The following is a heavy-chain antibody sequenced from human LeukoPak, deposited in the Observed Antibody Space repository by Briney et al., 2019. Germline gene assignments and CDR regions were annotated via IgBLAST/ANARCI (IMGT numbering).Heavy chain of an antibody. V-gene: IGHV1-46*01. D-gene: IGHD6-13*01. CDR3: ARALPRIAAAGTLGRLFDY. CDR2: INPSGGST. Sequence: ASVKVSCKASGYTFTSYYMHWVRLAPGQGLEWMGIINPSGGSTSYAQKFQGRVTMTRDTSTSTVYMELSSLRSEDTAVYYCARALPRIAAAGTLGRLFDYWGQGTLVTVSS. J-gene: IGHJ4*02. CDR1: GYTFTSYY.